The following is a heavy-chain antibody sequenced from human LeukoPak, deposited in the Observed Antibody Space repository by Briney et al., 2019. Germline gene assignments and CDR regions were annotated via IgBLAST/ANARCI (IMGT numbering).Heavy chain of an antibody. Sequence: QPGGSLRLSCAASGLTFNNYVMSWVRQPPGKGLEWVSGISTSGSSTYYADSVKGRFTISRDNSKNTLYLQMNSLRAEDTAVYHCAKDRSTNDASFDYWGQGTLVTVSS. CDR3: AKDRSTNDASFDY. CDR1: GLTFNNYV. D-gene: IGHD2-2*01. J-gene: IGHJ4*02. V-gene: IGHV3-23*01. CDR2: ISTSGSST.